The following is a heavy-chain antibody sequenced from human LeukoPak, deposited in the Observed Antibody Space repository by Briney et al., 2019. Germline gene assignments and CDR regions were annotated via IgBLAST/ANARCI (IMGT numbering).Heavy chain of an antibody. CDR1: GGSIRSYY. J-gene: IGHJ4*02. V-gene: IGHV4-59*08. CDR3: ARTYCSGGSCHFDY. CDR2: IFYSGTT. Sequence: SETLSLTCTVSGGSIRSYYWTWIRQPPGKGLEWVGYIFYSGTTDSNPSLKSRVTISVDTSKNQFSLKLSSVTAADTAVYYCARTYCSGGSCHFDYWGQGTLVTVSS. D-gene: IGHD2-15*01.